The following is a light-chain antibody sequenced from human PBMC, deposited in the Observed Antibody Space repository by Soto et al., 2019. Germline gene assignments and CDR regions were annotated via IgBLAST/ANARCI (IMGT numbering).Light chain of an antibody. Sequence: ITQSPSTLSASVGDRVTITCRASQSISSNLAWYQQRRGQAPRLLIYGASSRATGIPTRFSGSGSGTEFTLTISSLQSEDFAVYYCQQYDSWPPLTFGGGTKVDIK. J-gene: IGKJ4*01. CDR3: QQYDSWPPLT. CDR1: QSISSN. CDR2: GAS. V-gene: IGKV3-15*01.